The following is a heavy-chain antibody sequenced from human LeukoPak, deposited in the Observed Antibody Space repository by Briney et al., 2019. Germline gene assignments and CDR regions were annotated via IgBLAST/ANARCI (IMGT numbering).Heavy chain of an antibody. Sequence: GGSLRLSCAASGFTFSSYSMNWVRQAPGKGLEWVSSISSSSNYIYCADSVKGRFTISRDNAKNSVYLQMNSLGADDTAVYYCATYSILNAREFRYWGQGTLVTVTS. CDR1: GFTFSSYS. D-gene: IGHD4-11*01. CDR2: ISSSSNYI. J-gene: IGHJ1*01. CDR3: ATYSILNAREFRY. V-gene: IGHV3-21*01.